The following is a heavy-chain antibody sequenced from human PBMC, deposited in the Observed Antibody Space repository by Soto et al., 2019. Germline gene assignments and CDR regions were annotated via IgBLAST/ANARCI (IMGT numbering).Heavy chain of an antibody. D-gene: IGHD3-3*01. V-gene: IGHV4-34*01. CDR1: GGSFSGYY. J-gene: IGHJ4*02. CDR2: INHSGST. Sequence: SETLSLTCAVYGGSFSGYYWSWIRQPPGKGLEWIGEINHSGSTNYNPSLKSRVTISVDTSKNQFSLKLSSVTAADTAVYYCARGSAYYDFWSGYFNTHFDYWGQGTRVTVSS. CDR3: ARGSAYYDFWSGYFNTHFDY.